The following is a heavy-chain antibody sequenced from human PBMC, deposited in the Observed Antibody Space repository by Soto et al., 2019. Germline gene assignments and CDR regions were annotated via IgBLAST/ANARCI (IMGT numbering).Heavy chain of an antibody. Sequence: EVQLLESGGGLVQPGGSPRLSCAASGFTFSSYAMSWVRQAPGKGLEWVSAISGSGGSTYYADSVKGRFTISRDNSKNTLYLQMNSLRAEDTAVYYCAKASGSSPSYNWFDPWGQGTLVTVSS. CDR3: AKASGSSPSYNWFDP. CDR1: GFTFSSYA. V-gene: IGHV3-23*01. CDR2: ISGSGGST. J-gene: IGHJ5*02. D-gene: IGHD3-10*01.